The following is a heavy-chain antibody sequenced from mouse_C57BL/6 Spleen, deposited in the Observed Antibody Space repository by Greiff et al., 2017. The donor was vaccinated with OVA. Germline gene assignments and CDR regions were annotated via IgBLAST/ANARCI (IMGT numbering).Heavy chain of an antibody. V-gene: IGHV1-7*01. CDR3: ASDYDGYYAMDY. Sequence: QVQLQQSGADLAKPGASVKLSCKASGYTFTSYWMHWVKQRPGQGLEWIGYINPSSGYTKYNQKFKDKATLTADKSSSTAYTQLSSLTYEDSAVYYCASDYDGYYAMDYWGQGTSVTVSS. J-gene: IGHJ4*01. CDR2: INPSSGYT. CDR1: GYTFTSYW. D-gene: IGHD2-3*01.